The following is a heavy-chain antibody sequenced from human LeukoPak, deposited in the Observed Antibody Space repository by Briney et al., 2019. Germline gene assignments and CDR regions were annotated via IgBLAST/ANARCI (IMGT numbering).Heavy chain of an antibody. CDR2: ISGYNGNT. V-gene: IGHV1-18*01. CDR3: ARDKDEYDYTKLVSY. CDR1: GYTFSSYG. Sequence: ASVKVSRKASGYTFSSYGFSWVRQAPGQGPEWMGWISGYNGNTNYAQKFQGRVTMTTDTSTSTAYMELRSLRSDDTAVYYCARDKDEYDYTKLVSYWGQGTLVTVSS. D-gene: IGHD5-12*01. J-gene: IGHJ4*02.